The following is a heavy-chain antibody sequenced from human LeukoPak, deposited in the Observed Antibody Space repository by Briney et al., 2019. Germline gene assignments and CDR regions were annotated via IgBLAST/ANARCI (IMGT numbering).Heavy chain of an antibody. V-gene: IGHV1-2*02. Sequence: ASVKVSCKVSGYTFTGYYMHWVRQAPRQGLEWMGWIDPNSGRTNYAQKFQGRVTMSRDTSISTAYMELSRLRSDGTAVYYCARSTYYYDSSGYYVRSDYWGQGTLVTVSS. CDR3: ARSTYYYDSSGYYVRSDY. D-gene: IGHD3-22*01. CDR2: IDPNSGRT. J-gene: IGHJ4*02. CDR1: GYTFTGYY.